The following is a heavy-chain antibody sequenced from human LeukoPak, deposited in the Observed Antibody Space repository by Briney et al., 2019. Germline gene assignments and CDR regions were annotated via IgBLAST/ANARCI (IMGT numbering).Heavy chain of an antibody. CDR1: GGTFSSYA. Sequence: GASVTVSCKASGGTFSSYAISWVRQAPGQGLEGMGWISAYNGNTNYAQKLQGRVTMTTDTSTSTAYMELRSLRSDDTAVYYCAVGATGYYYYYYMDVWGKGTTVTVSS. CDR3: AVGATGYYYYYYMDV. J-gene: IGHJ6*03. D-gene: IGHD1-26*01. CDR2: ISAYNGNT. V-gene: IGHV1-18*01.